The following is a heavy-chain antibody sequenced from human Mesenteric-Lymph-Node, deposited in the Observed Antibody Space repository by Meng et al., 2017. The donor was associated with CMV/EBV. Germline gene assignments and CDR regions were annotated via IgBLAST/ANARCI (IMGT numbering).Heavy chain of an antibody. CDR3: ARDSRGYSYGFAIDY. D-gene: IGHD5-18*01. J-gene: IGHJ4*02. CDR2: ISMSSGYI. V-gene: IGHV3-21*01. Sequence: SGFTFSSHSLNWVRQAPGKGLEWVSSISMSSGYIYYADSLKGRFTISRDNAKNSLYLQMNSLRVEDTAVYYCARDSRGYSYGFAIDYWGQGNLVTVSS. CDR1: GFTFSSHS.